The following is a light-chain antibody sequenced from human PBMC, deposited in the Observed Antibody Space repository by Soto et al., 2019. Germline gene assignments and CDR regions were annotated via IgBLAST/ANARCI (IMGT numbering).Light chain of an antibody. CDR3: QQYNDWPLT. Sequence: VMTQSPATLSVSPGDTATLSCRASQSLGSNLGWYQQKPGQAPRLLIFAASTRATGVPARFSGSGSATESSLTISGLQSEDFVVYFCQQYNDWPLTFGQGTKVEIK. CDR2: AAS. V-gene: IGKV3-15*01. CDR1: QSLGSN. J-gene: IGKJ1*01.